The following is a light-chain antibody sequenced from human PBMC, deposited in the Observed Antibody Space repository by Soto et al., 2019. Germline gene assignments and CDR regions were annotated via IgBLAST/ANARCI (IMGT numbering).Light chain of an antibody. CDR3: QQRSPWLYT. J-gene: IGKJ2*01. Sequence: ILFAQSPATLSLSPWERATLSCKASPDVSIFLAWYQQKPGQAPRRLIHDASNRATGGPARFSGSGSGRDFPLTVASLEPEDFAGYYCQQRSPWLYTFVQGTKLEV. V-gene: IGKV3-11*02. CDR2: DAS. CDR1: PDVSIF.